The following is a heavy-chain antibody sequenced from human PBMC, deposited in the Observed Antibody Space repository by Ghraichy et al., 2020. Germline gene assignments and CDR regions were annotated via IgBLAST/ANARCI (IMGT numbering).Heavy chain of an antibody. CDR1: GFTFSNYW. V-gene: IGHV3-74*01. J-gene: IGHJ4*02. CDR3: ARPSRSNSGLT. D-gene: IGHD6-19*01. CDR2: INSDGSST. Sequence: GESLNISCAASGFTFSNYWMHWVRQAPGKGLVWVSRINSDGSSTSHADSVKGRFTISRDNAKNTLYLQMNSLRAEDTSVYYCARPSRSNSGLTWGQGTLVTVSS.